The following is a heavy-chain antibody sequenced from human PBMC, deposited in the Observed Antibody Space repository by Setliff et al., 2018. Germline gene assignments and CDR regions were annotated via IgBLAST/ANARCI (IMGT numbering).Heavy chain of an antibody. Sequence: SETLSLTCIVSSGSISTSNYFWGWVRQPPGRGLEWIGSMYSSGTTNYNPSLKSRVTMSVDTSKSLLSLKLTSVTSADTAGYYCVRSAVYCASDCYPRYFDSWGQGTLVNVSS. CDR2: MYSSGTT. CDR1: SGSISTSNYF. D-gene: IGHD2-21*01. CDR3: VRSAVYCASDCYPRYFDS. J-gene: IGHJ4*02. V-gene: IGHV4-39*02.